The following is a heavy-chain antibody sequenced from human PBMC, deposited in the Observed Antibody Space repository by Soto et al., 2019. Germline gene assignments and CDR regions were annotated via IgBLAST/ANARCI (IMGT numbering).Heavy chain of an antibody. CDR1: GGSISSVGYY. V-gene: IGHV4-31*03. D-gene: IGHD4-17*01. CDR2: IYYSGST. Sequence: TLCLTCTVSGGSISSVGYYWIWIRQHPGKGLEWIGYIYYSGSTYYNPSLKSRVTISVDTSKNQFSLKLSSVTAADTAVYYCARSTTVTRNDYWGQGTLVTVSS. J-gene: IGHJ4*02. CDR3: ARSTTVTRNDY.